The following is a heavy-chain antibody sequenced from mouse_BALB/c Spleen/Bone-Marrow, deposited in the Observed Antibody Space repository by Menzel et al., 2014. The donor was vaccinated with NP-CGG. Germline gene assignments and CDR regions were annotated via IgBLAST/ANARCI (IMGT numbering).Heavy chain of an antibody. Sequence: VHLQQPGAELVKPGASVKLSCTTSGFNIKDTYMHWVKLRPEQGLEWIGGIVPANGNTKYAPKFQGKATITADTSSNTAYLQLSSLTSEDTAVYFCASYDYGYFFDYGGQGTTLTGSS. V-gene: IGHV14-3*02. D-gene: IGHD2-4*01. CDR1: GFNIKDTY. CDR2: IVPANGNT. J-gene: IGHJ2*01. CDR3: ASYDYGYFFDY.